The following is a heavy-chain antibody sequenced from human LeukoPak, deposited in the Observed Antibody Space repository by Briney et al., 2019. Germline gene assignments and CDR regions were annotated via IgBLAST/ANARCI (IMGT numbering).Heavy chain of an antibody. V-gene: IGHV3-30*18. CDR3: AKDGGDGYFYYFDY. D-gene: IGHD2-21*01. J-gene: IGHJ4*02. Sequence: GGSLRLSCAASRFTFSNSGMHWVRQAPGKGLEWVAVISYDGSNKYYADSVKGRFTISRDNSKNTLYLQMNSLRAEDTAMYYCAKDGGDGYFYYFDYWGLGTLVTVSS. CDR1: RFTFSNSG. CDR2: ISYDGSNK.